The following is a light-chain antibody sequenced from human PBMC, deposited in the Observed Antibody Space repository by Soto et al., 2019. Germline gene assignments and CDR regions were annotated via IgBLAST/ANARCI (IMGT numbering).Light chain of an antibody. CDR3: QQYNGYWT. CDR1: QSISNA. Sequence: DIQMTQSPSTLSASVGDRVTITCRASQSISNALAWYQQKPGKAPKLLIYEAYSLKSEVPSRFSGSGSGTQYALNISSLQPDYSAAYYRQQYNGYWTFGQGTKVEI. CDR2: EAY. V-gene: IGKV1-5*03. J-gene: IGKJ1*01.